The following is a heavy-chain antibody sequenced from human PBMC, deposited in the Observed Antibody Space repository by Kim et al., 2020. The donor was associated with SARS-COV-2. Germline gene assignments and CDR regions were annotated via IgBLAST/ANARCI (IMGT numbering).Heavy chain of an antibody. V-gene: IGHV4-39*01. CDR1: GGSISSSRYY. CDR2: IYYSGST. D-gene: IGHD3-10*01. Sequence: SETLSLTCTVSGGSISSSRYYWGWIRQPPGKGLEWIGSIYYSGSTYYNPSLKTRVTISVDTSKHQFSLKLGPVTAADPAVYYCVCANPGLLWFGAPYFD. J-gene: IGHJ4*01. CDR3: VCANPGLLWFGAPYFD.